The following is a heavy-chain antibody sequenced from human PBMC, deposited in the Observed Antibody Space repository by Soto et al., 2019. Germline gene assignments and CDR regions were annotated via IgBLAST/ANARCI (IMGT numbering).Heavy chain of an antibody. V-gene: IGHV1-69*01. CDR1: GGTFSSYA. J-gene: IGHJ4*02. Sequence: QVQLVQSGAEVKKPGSSVKVSCKASGGTFSSYAISWVRQAPEQGLEWMGGIIPIFGTANYAQKSQGRVTITADESTSTAYMELSSLSSEDTAVYYCARPPDSSGSQPWGQGTLVTVST. CDR3: ARPPDSSGSQP. CDR2: IIPIFGTA. D-gene: IGHD3-22*01.